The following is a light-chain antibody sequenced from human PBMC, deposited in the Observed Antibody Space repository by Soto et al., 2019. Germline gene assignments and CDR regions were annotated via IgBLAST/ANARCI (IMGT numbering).Light chain of an antibody. V-gene: IGKV3D-20*02. CDR1: QNVISSY. Sequence: EIVVKMSPVTLSVSQGERATLSCRASQNVISSYLAWYQQKPGQAPRLLIYGASTRATGFPARFSGSGSGTDFTLTISSLEPEDFALYYCPQPSILPITFGQGTRLEIK. CDR3: PQPSILPIT. CDR2: GAS. J-gene: IGKJ5*01.